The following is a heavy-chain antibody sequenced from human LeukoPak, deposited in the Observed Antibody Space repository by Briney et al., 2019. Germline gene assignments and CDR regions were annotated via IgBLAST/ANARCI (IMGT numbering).Heavy chain of an antibody. D-gene: IGHD5-12*01. CDR1: GGSINSYY. J-gene: IGHJ4*02. CDR2: IHYSGCT. CDR3: ARGSGYGDTPFDY. Sequence: SETLSLICTVSGGSINSYYWSWIRQPPGKGLEGIGDIHYSGCTNYNPSLRSRVDISVDTSKNQFTLKLSSVTAADTAVYYCARGSGYGDTPFDYWGQGTLVTVSS. V-gene: IGHV4-59*01.